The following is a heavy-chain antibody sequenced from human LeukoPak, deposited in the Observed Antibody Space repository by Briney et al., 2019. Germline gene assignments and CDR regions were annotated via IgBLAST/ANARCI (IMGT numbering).Heavy chain of an antibody. D-gene: IGHD1-26*01. CDR1: GGSIRSYY. CDR3: ARQGYTASYYFLDF. CDR2: IYTTGTT. Sequence: PSETLSLTCDVSGGSIRSYYWGWVRQPAGKGLEWIGRIYTTGTTNFNPSLKSRLTMSVDTSKNQFSLKLTSVTAADTAVYFCARQGYTASYYFLDFWSRGTLVTVSS. J-gene: IGHJ4*02. V-gene: IGHV4-4*07.